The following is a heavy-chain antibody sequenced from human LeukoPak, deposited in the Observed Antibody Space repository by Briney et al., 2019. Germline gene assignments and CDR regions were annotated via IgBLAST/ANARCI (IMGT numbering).Heavy chain of an antibody. Sequence: GGSLRLSCAASGFTFSSYAMHWVRQAPGKGLEWVAVISYDGSNKYYADSVKGRFTISRDNSKNTLYLQMNSLRAEDTAVYYCARAGGSGWDYYYYGMDVWGQGTTVTVSS. CDR2: ISYDGSNK. J-gene: IGHJ6*02. CDR1: GFTFSSYA. V-gene: IGHV3-30-3*01. CDR3: ARAGGSGWDYYYYGMDV. D-gene: IGHD6-19*01.